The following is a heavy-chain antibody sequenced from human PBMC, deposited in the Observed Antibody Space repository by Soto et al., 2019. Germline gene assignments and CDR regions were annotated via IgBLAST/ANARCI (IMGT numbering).Heavy chain of an antibody. CDR2: IYWDDDK. Sequence: QITLKESGPTLVKPTQTLTLTCTFSGFSLSTSGVGLGWIRQPPGKALEYLALIYWDDDKRYSPSLRSRLTITKDTSNSQVVLTLANMDPVDTATYYCAHRSIAASGSWDVGYFDYWGQGALVTVSS. J-gene: IGHJ4*02. D-gene: IGHD6-13*01. CDR1: GFSLSTSGVG. CDR3: AHRSIAASGSWDVGYFDY. V-gene: IGHV2-5*02.